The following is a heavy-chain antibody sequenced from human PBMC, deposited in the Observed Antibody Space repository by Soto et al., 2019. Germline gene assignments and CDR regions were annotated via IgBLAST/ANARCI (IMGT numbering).Heavy chain of an antibody. Sequence: GGSLRLSCAASGFTFSSYSMNWVRQAPGKGLEWVSYISSSSSTIYYADSVKGRFTISRDNAKNSLYLQMNSLRDEDTAVYYCARDLAARRDYGMDVWGQGTTVTVSS. D-gene: IGHD6-6*01. J-gene: IGHJ6*02. CDR2: ISSSSSTI. V-gene: IGHV3-48*02. CDR3: ARDLAARRDYGMDV. CDR1: GFTFSSYS.